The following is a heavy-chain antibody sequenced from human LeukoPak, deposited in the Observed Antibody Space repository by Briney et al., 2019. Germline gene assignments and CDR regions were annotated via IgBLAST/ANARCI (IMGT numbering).Heavy chain of an antibody. CDR3: ARDQGAGSDY. CDR2: INQNGSEK. CDR1: GFSFNSYW. Sequence: PGGSLRLSCAASGFSFNSYWMNWVRQAPGEGLEWVANINQNGSEKYYVDSVKGRFTISRDNAKNSLYLQMSSPRAEDAAVYYCARDQGAGSDYWGQGALVTVSS. V-gene: IGHV3-7*01. D-gene: IGHD6-19*01. J-gene: IGHJ4*02.